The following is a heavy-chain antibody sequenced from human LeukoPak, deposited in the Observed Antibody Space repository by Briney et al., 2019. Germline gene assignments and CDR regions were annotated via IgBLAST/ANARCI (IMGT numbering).Heavy chain of an antibody. CDR2: IKHDGSEK. CDR1: GFTVSSNY. CDR3: ATDRGWRTSGYYLYYFEY. Sequence: GGSLRLSCSASGFTVSSNYMSWVRQAPGKGLEWVASIKHDGSEKYYVDSVRGRFTISRDNTMNSLYLQMSSLRAEDTAVYYCATDRGWRTSGYYLYYFEYWGQGTLVTYSS. V-gene: IGHV3-7*01. J-gene: IGHJ4*02. D-gene: IGHD3-3*01.